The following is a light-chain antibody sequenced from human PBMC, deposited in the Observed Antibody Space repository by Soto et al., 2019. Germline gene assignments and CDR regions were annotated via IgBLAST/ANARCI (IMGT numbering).Light chain of an antibody. J-gene: IGKJ3*01. CDR2: AAS. V-gene: IGKV1-8*01. CDR1: QGISRY. CDR3: QHYYSYPLS. Sequence: AIRMTQSPSSFSASTGDRVTITCRASQGISRYLAWYQQKPGKAPKVLIFAASTLQSGVPSSFSGSGCGTDFTLTISCLQSEDFANYDGQHYYSYPLSFGPGTKVDV.